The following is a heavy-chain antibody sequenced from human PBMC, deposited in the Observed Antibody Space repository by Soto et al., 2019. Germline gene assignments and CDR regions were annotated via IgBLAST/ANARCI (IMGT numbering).Heavy chain of an antibody. J-gene: IGHJ4*02. CDR1: GDTFRFYT. D-gene: IGHD3-10*01. CDR3: ATSYGSGYRAFDY. Sequence: QVQMVQSGAEVKKPGSSVKVSCKASGDTFRFYTINLVRQAPGLGLEWMGRVNPILSMSNYAQKFQGRVTMTADKSTSTAYMEMRSLSSEDTAFYYCATSYGSGYRAFDYWGQGALVTVSS. CDR2: VNPILSMS. V-gene: IGHV1-69*02.